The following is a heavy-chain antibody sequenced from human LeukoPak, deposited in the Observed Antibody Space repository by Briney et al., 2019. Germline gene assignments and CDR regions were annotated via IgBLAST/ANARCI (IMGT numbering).Heavy chain of an antibody. Sequence: GGSLRLSCAASGFTFSSYAMSWVRQAPGKGLEWVSAISGSGGSTYYADSVKGRFTISRDNSKNTLYLQMNSLRAEDTAVYYCARDRDGIAAADSAPAIDYWGQGTLVTVSS. D-gene: IGHD6-13*01. CDR3: ARDRDGIAAADSAPAIDY. J-gene: IGHJ4*02. CDR1: GFTFSSYA. CDR2: ISGSGGST. V-gene: IGHV3-23*01.